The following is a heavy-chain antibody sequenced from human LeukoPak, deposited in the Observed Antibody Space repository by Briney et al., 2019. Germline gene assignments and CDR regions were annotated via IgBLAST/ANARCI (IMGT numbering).Heavy chain of an antibody. D-gene: IGHD3-10*01. V-gene: IGHV1-2*02. CDR3: ARDRGWSGESAVDY. J-gene: IGHJ4*02. CDR1: GYTFTGYY. Sequence: ASVKVSCKASGYTFTGYYMHWVRQAPGQGLEWMGWINPNSGGTNYAQKFQGRVTMTRDTSISTAYMELSRLRSDDTAVYYCARDRGWSGESAVDYWGQGTLVTVSS. CDR2: INPNSGGT.